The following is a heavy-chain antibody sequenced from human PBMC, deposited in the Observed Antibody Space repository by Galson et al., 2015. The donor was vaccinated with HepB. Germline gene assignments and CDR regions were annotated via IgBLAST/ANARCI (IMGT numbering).Heavy chain of an antibody. J-gene: IGHJ2*01. D-gene: IGHD3-22*01. Sequence: SLRLSCAASGFTFSSYWMTWVRQVPGKGPEWVASIKYDGSEKYYVDSVKGRFTISRDNAKDSLYLQMNSLRVEDTAVFYCSRVTMLLPVANNWYFDLWGRGTRVTVSS. CDR2: IKYDGSEK. CDR3: SRVTMLLPVANNWYFDL. CDR1: GFTFSSYW. V-gene: IGHV3-7*01.